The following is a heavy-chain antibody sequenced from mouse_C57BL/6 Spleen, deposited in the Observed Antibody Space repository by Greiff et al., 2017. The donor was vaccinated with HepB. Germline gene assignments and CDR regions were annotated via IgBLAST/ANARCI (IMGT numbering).Heavy chain of an antibody. CDR2: INPNNGGT. J-gene: IGHJ4*01. D-gene: IGHD2-1*01. Sequence: EVQLQQSGPELVKPGASVKISCKASGYTFTDYYMNWVKQSHGKSLEWIGDINPNNGGTSYNQKFKGKATLTVDKSSSTAYMELRSLTSEDSAVYYGARNYGNYEYYYAMDYWGQGTSVTVSS. V-gene: IGHV1-26*01. CDR3: ARNYGNYEYYYAMDY. CDR1: GYTFTDYY.